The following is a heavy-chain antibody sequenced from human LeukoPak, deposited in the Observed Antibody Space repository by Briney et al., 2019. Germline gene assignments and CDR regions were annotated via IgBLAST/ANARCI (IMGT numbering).Heavy chain of an antibody. V-gene: IGHV1-46*02. D-gene: IGHD2-15*01. CDR2: INPNGGST. Sequence: ASVKVSCKASGYTFNSYYMHWVRQAPGQGLEWMGIINPNGGSTSYAQKFQGRVTVTRDTSTSTVYMDLSGLRSEDTAVYYCVRELQGGLVDYWGQGTLITVSS. CDR1: GYTFNSYY. J-gene: IGHJ4*02. CDR3: VRELQGGLVDY.